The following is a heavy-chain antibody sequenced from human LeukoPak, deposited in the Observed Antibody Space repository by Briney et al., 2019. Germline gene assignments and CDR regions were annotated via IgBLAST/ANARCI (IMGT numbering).Heavy chain of an antibody. CDR3: ARAPGSSSWDYYYYYYYMDV. J-gene: IGHJ6*03. CDR2: IKQDGSEK. D-gene: IGHD6-13*01. CDR1: GFTFTTYW. Sequence: GGSLRLSCAASGFTFTTYWMSWVRQAPGKGLEWVANIKQDGSEKYYVDSVKGRFTISRDNAKNSLYLQMNSLRAEDTAVYYCARAPGSSSWDYYYYYYYMDVWGKGTTVTVSS. V-gene: IGHV3-7*01.